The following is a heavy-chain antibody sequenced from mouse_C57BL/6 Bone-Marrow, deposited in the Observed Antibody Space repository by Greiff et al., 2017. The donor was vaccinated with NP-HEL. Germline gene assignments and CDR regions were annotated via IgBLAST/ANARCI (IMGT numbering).Heavy chain of an antibody. CDR3: ARERLGAMDY. J-gene: IGHJ4*01. V-gene: IGHV1-61*01. CDR2: IYPSDSET. CDR1: GYTFTSYW. Sequence: QVQLQQPGAELVRPGSSVKLSCKASGYTFTSYWMDWVKQRPGQGLEWIGNIYPSDSETHYNQKFKDKATLTVDKSSSTAYMQRSSLTSEDSAVYYCARERLGAMDYWGQGTSVTVSS.